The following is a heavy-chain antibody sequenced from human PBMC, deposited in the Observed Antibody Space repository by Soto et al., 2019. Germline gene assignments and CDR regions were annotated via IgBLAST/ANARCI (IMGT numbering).Heavy chain of an antibody. CDR2: IIPILGIA. J-gene: IGHJ4*02. V-gene: IGHV1-69*08. Sequence: QVQLVQSGAEVKKPGSSVKVSCKASGGTFSSYTISWVRQAPGQGLEWIGRIIPILGIANYAQKFQGRVTITADKSTSTAYMELSSLRSEDTAVYYCARDSGTNIVVVPAAKSHFDYWGQGTLVTVSS. D-gene: IGHD2-2*01. CDR3: ARDSGTNIVVVPAAKSHFDY. CDR1: GGTFSSYT.